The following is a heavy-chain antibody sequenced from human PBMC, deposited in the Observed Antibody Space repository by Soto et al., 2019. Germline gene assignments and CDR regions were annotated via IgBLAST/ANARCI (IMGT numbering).Heavy chain of an antibody. V-gene: IGHV3-11*01. CDR2: ISSSGSTI. CDR1: GFTFSDYY. CDR3: ARDFGWAMTHYYYYGMDV. D-gene: IGHD3-10*01. Sequence: PGGSLRLSCAASGFTFSDYYMSWIRQAPGKGLEWVSYISSSGSTIYYADSVKGRFTISRDNAKNSLYLQMNSLRAEDTAVYYCARDFGWAMTHYYYYGMDVWGQGTTVTVSS. J-gene: IGHJ6*02.